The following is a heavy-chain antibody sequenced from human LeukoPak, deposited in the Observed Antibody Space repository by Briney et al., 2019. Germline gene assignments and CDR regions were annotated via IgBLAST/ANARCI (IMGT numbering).Heavy chain of an antibody. CDR3: AVGRRTDFDY. CDR1: GYTFTDYY. CDR2: INPNSGGT. Sequence: GASVKVSCKASGYTFTDYYIHWVRQAPGQGLEWMGWINPNSGGTNYAQSFQGRVTMTRDTYITTAYMDLSRLGLDDTAVYYCAVGRRTDFDYWGQGTLVTVSS. V-gene: IGHV1-2*02. D-gene: IGHD1-26*01. J-gene: IGHJ4*02.